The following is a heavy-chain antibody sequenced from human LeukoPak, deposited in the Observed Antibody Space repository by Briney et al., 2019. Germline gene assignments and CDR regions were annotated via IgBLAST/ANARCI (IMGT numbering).Heavy chain of an antibody. D-gene: IGHD3-10*01. J-gene: IGHJ5*02. CDR3: ARASQGLWFRYWFDP. CDR2: INHSGST. V-gene: IGHV4-34*01. Sequence: PSETLSLTCAVYGGSFSGYYWSWIRHPPGKGLEWIGEINHSGSTNYNPSLKSRVTISVDTSKNQFSLKLSSVTAADAAVYYCARASQGLWFRYWFDPWGQGTLVTVFS. CDR1: GGSFSGYY.